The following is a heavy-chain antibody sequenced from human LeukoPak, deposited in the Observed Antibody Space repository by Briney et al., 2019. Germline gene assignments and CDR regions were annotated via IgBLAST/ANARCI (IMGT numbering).Heavy chain of an antibody. J-gene: IGHJ6*02. CDR2: ISYDGSNK. V-gene: IGHV3-30-3*01. CDR3: ARVSLICSSTSCYRYYYYGMDV. Sequence: GGSLRLSCAASGFTFSSSAMSWVRQAPGKGLGWVAVISYDGSNKYYADSVKGRFTISRDNSKNTLYLQMNSLRAEDTAVYYCARVSLICSSTSCYRYYYYGMDVWGQGTTVTVSS. CDR1: GFTFSSSA. D-gene: IGHD2-2*01.